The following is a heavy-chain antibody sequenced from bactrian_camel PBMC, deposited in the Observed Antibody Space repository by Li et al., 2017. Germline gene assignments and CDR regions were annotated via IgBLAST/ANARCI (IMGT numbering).Heavy chain of an antibody. J-gene: IGHJ4*01. V-gene: IGHV3S9*01. D-gene: IGHD5*01. Sequence: QVQLVESGGALVQPGGTLRLSCAARGFTFSSYAIWRVRQAPGKGLEWVSSIRSDHSTYYADSVKGRFTISRDNTKNMVYLQMNSLKSGDTALYFCSKGYIDECGQRTQVTVS. CDR1: GFTFSSYA. CDR2: IRSDHST.